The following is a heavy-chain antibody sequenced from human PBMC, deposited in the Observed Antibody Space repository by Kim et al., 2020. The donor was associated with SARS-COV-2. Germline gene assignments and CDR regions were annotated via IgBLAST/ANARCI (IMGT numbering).Heavy chain of an antibody. CDR3: ARGWFGQVGDY. Sequence: GGSLRLSCAASGFTFNTYTMYWVRQAPGKGLEWVSSITVSSTHIYYADSVKGRFTISRDNARNSVYLQMNSLRVDDTAVYYCARGWFGQVGDYWGQGTRVTVSS. D-gene: IGHD3-10*01. J-gene: IGHJ4*02. CDR1: GFTFNTYT. V-gene: IGHV3-21*01. CDR2: ITVSSTHI.